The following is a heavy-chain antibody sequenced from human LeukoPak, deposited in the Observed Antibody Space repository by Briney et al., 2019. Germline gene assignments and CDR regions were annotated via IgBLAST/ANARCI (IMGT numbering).Heavy chain of an antibody. CDR2: ISSSSSYI. J-gene: IGHJ3*02. Sequence: GGSLRLSCAASGFTFSSYSMNWVRQAPGKGLEWVSSISSSSSYIYYADSVKGRFTISRDNAKNSLYLQMNSLRAEDTAVYYCARGTSGGNSGEVIDIWGQGTMVTVSS. CDR1: GFTFSSYS. V-gene: IGHV3-21*01. CDR3: ARGTSGGNSGEVIDI. D-gene: IGHD4-23*01.